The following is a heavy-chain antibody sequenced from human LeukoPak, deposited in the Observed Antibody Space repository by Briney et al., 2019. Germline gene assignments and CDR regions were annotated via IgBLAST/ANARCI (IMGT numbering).Heavy chain of an antibody. D-gene: IGHD4-23*01. CDR2: MNPNSGNT. J-gene: IGHJ4*02. CDR1: GYTFTSYD. Sequence: ASVKVSCKASGYTFTSYDIHWVRQATGQGLEWMGWMNPNSGNTGYAQKFQGRVTMTRNTSISTAYMELSSLRSEDTAVYYCARKDYGGFVYDYWGQGTLVTVSS. CDR3: ARKDYGGFVYDY. V-gene: IGHV1-8*01.